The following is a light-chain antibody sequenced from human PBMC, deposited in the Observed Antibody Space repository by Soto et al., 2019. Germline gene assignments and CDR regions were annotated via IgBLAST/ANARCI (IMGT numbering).Light chain of an antibody. Sequence: QSVLTQPPSASGSPGQSVTISCTGTSSDVGAYKYVSWYQQYPGKAPKLMIYEVSKRPSGVPDRFSGSKSGNTASLTFAGLQAEEEADYYCTSYGGSNIWVFGGGTKVTVL. CDR2: EVS. V-gene: IGLV2-8*01. CDR3: TSYGGSNIWV. J-gene: IGLJ3*02. CDR1: SSDVGAYKY.